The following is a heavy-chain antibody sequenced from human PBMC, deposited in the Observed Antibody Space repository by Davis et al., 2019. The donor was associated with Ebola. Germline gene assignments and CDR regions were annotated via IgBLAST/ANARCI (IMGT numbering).Heavy chain of an antibody. D-gene: IGHD6-6*01. J-gene: IGHJ4*02. Sequence: GESLKISCAASGFTFSNAWMNWVRQAPGKGLEWVGRIKSKTDGGTTDYAAPVKGRFTISRDDSKNTLYLQMNSLRAEDTAVYYCARVRGWSSSTTGFDYWGQGTLVTVSS. V-gene: IGHV3-15*07. CDR3: ARVRGWSSSTTGFDY. CDR2: IKSKTDGGTT. CDR1: GFTFSNAW.